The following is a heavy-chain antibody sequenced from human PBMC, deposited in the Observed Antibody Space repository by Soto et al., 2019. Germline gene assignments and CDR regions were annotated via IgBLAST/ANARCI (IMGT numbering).Heavy chain of an antibody. CDR3: ARMGGIDCSSTSCYAGLPFYYYYYMDV. Sequence: EVQLVESGGGLVQPGGSLRLSCAASGFTVSSNYMSWVRQAPGKGLEWVSVIYSGGSTYYADSVKGRFTISRDNSKNTLYLQMNSLRAEDTAVYYGARMGGIDCSSTSCYAGLPFYYYYYMDVWGKGTTVTVSS. D-gene: IGHD2-2*01. CDR2: IYSGGST. CDR1: GFTVSSNY. V-gene: IGHV3-66*01. J-gene: IGHJ6*03.